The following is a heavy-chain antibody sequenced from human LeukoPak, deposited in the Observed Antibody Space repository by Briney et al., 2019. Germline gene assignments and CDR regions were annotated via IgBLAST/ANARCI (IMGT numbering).Heavy chain of an antibody. CDR2: INPSSGGT. CDR1: GYTFTGHD. V-gene: IGHV1-2*02. Sequence: ASVKVSCKASGYTFTGHDMHWVRQAPGQGLEWMGWINPSSGGTNYAQKFQGRVTMTRNTSISTAYMELSSLRSEDTAVYYCARDRVPPPLDYWGQGTLVTVSS. D-gene: IGHD6-6*01. CDR3: ARDRVPPPLDY. J-gene: IGHJ4*02.